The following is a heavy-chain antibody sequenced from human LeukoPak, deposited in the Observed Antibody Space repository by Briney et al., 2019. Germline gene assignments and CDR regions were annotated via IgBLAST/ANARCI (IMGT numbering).Heavy chain of an antibody. CDR3: ARDPVAVAGRYYYYYGMDV. V-gene: IGHV1-3*01. Sequence: GASVKVSCKASGYTFTSYAMHWVRQAPGQRLEWMGWINAGNGNIKYSQKFQGRVTITRDTSASTAYMELSSLRSEDTAVYYCARDPVAVAGRYYYYYGMDVWGKGTTVTVSS. CDR2: INAGNGNI. CDR1: GYTFTSYA. D-gene: IGHD6-19*01. J-gene: IGHJ6*04.